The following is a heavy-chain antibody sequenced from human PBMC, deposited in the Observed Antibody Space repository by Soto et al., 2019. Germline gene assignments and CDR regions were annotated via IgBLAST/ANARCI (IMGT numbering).Heavy chain of an antibody. CDR1: GFTFSSYG. J-gene: IGHJ6*03. D-gene: IGHD2-2*01. CDR3: ARDRSAAHYYYYYMDV. CDR2: IWYDGSNK. Sequence: HPGGSLRLSCAASGFTFSSYGMHWVRQAPGKGLEWVAVIWYDGSNKYYADSVKGRITISRDNSKNTLYLQMNSLRAEDTAVYYFARDRSAAHYYYYYMDVWGKGTTVTVSS. V-gene: IGHV3-33*01.